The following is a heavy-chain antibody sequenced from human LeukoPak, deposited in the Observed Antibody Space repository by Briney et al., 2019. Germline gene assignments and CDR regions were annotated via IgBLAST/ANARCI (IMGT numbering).Heavy chain of an antibody. CDR3: ARTVGIATNYYYYYYMDV. J-gene: IGHJ6*03. Sequence: ASVKVSCKASGYTFTSYDINWVRQATGQGLEWMGWKNPNSGNTGYAQKFQGRVTMTRNTSISTAYMELSSLRSEDTAVYYCARTVGIATNYYYYYYMDVWGKGTTVTVSS. CDR2: KNPNSGNT. CDR1: GYTFTSYD. V-gene: IGHV1-8*01. D-gene: IGHD2-21*01.